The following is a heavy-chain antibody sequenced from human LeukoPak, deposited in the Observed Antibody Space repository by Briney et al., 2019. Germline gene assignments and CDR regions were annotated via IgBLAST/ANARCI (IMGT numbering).Heavy chain of an antibody. CDR2: INPSGGST. CDR3: ARERGYYDSTGNWGYFDY. V-gene: IGHV1-46*01. Sequence: GASVKVSCKASGYTFTSYYMHWVRQAPGQGLEWMGIINPSGGSTSYAQKFQGRVTMTRDMSTSTVYMELSSLRSEDTAVYYCARERGYYDSTGNWGYFDYWGQGTLVTVSS. D-gene: IGHD3-22*01. CDR1: GYTFTSYY. J-gene: IGHJ4*02.